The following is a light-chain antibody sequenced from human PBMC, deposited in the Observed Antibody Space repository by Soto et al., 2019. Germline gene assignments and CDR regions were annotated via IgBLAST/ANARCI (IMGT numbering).Light chain of an antibody. CDR2: SNN. J-gene: IGLJ1*01. CDR1: SSNIGSNT. V-gene: IGLV1-44*01. Sequence: SALTQPPSASGTPGQRATISCSGSSSNIGSNTVNWYQQLPGTAPKLLIYSNNQRPSGVPDRFSGSKSGTSASLAISGLQSEDEADYYCAAWDDSLNGLYVFGTGTKVTVL. CDR3: AAWDDSLNGLYV.